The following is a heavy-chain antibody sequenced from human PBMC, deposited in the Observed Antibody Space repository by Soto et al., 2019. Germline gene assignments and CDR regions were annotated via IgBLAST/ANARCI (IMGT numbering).Heavy chain of an antibody. V-gene: IGHV5-51*01. CDR1: GYKFGSAW. CDR3: ARQLSHICDS. D-gene: IGHD3-3*02. J-gene: IGHJ4*02. Sequence: GESLKISCKGVGYKFGSAWIGWVPQMPGKGLEWMGIIKPGTSDIRYSPSCRGHVTISADEAVSTAYLQWSSLKASDTAMYYCARQLSHICDSWGQGALVTVSS. CDR2: IKPGTSDI.